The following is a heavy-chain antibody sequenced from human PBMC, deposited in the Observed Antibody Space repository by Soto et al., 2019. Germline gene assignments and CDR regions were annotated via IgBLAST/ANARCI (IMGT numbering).Heavy chain of an antibody. CDR1: GGSISSGDYY. J-gene: IGHJ4*02. CDR3: ARGSYYYDRSGYYHY. D-gene: IGHD3-22*01. Sequence: QVQLQESGPGLVKPSQTLSLTCTVSGGSISSGDYYWSWIRQPPGKGLEWIGYIYYSGSTYYNPSLKSRVTISADTSKIQFSLTLSSMTAADTAVYHCARGSYYYDRSGYYHYWGQGTLVTVSS. V-gene: IGHV4-30-4*01. CDR2: IYYSGST.